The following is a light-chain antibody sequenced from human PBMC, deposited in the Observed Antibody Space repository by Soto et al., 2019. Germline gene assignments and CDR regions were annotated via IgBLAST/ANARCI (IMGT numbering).Light chain of an antibody. CDR1: QSVSSTY. Sequence: EIVLTQSPGTLSLSPGERATLSCRASQSVSSTYLAWYHQRPGQXHRLLIYGASSRATGIPDRFSGSGSGTDLTITISRLEPEDFEVYYCHQYSSSTKTFGQGTKVDI. CDR2: GAS. V-gene: IGKV3-20*01. J-gene: IGKJ1*01. CDR3: HQYSSSTKT.